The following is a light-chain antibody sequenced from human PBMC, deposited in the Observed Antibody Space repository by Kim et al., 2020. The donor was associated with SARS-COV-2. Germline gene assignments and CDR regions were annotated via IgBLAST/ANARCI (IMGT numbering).Light chain of an antibody. CDR2: AAS. V-gene: IGKV1-33*01. CDR1: QDITNY. CDR3: QHYDNVPR. J-gene: IGKJ4*01. Sequence: DIQMTQSPSSLSTSVGDRVTITCQASQDITNYLNWYQQKPGKAPKLLIHAASTLVRGAPSRFSGGGSGTDFTFTISSLQPEDVATYYCQHYDNVPRFGGGTKVDIK.